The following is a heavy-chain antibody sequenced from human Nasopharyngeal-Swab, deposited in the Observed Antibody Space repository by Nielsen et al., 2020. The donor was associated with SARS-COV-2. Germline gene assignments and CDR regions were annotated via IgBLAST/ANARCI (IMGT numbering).Heavy chain of an antibody. V-gene: IGHV1-18*01. CDR2: ISAYNGNT. D-gene: IGHD2-2*01. Sequence: WVRQAPGQGLEWMGWISAYNGNTNYAQKLQGRVTMTTDTSTSTAYMELRSLRSDDTAVYYCASRSSTSCPPKYYYMDVWGKGTTVTVSS. CDR3: ASRSSTSCPPKYYYMDV. J-gene: IGHJ6*03.